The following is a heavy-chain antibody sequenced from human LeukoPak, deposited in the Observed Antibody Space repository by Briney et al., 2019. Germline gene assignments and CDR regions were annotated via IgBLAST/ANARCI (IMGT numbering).Heavy chain of an antibody. V-gene: IGHV4-4*02. CDR1: GGSISSSHW. CDR3: AREFVQGSSLPYFDY. Sequence: PSGTLSLTCTVSGGSISSSHWWGWVRQPPGKGLEWVGEIHHSGSTNSNPSLKSQVTISVDKSKNQFSLRLNSVTAADTAVYYCAREFVQGSSLPYFDYWGQGTLVTVSS. D-gene: IGHD1-26*01. CDR2: IHHSGST. J-gene: IGHJ4*02.